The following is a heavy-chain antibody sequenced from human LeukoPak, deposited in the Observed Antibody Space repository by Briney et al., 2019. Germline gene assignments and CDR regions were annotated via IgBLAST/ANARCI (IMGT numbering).Heavy chain of an antibody. CDR3: ANTKPIAVAGRVLDY. V-gene: IGHV3-23*01. CDR1: GFTFSSYA. D-gene: IGHD6-19*01. J-gene: IGHJ4*02. CDR2: ISGSGGST. Sequence: PGGSLRLSCAASGFTFSSYAMSWVRQAPGKGLEWVSAISGSGGSTYYADSVKGRLTISRDNSKNTLYLQMNSLRAEDTAVYYCANTKPIAVAGRVLDYWGQGTLVTVSS.